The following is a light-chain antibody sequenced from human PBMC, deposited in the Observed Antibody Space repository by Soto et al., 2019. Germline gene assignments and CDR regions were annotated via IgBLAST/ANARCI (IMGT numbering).Light chain of an antibody. V-gene: IGKV3D-15*03. J-gene: IGKJ2*01. CDR3: QQNNDFYT. CDR1: QSVNRS. CDR2: NIF. Sequence: EIVMTQSPATLSVSPGDTATLSCRASQSVNRSLIWLQQRPGQAPRLLIYNIFIRATGIPARFSGSESGTGFTLTINNLQPEDSAVYYCQQNNDFYTFGQGTKLEI.